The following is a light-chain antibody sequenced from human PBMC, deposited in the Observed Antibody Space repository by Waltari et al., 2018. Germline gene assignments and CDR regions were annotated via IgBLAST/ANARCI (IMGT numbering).Light chain of an antibody. V-gene: IGKV3-20*01. CDR3: QQYGSSPET. CDR1: QSVSGSY. CDR2: GAS. Sequence: EIVLMQSPGTLSLSPGERATLSCRASQSVSGSYLAWYQQKPGRAPRLLIYGASNRATGIPDRISGSGSGTDFTLTISRLESEDFAVYYCQQYGSSPETFGQGTKVEAK. J-gene: IGKJ1*01.